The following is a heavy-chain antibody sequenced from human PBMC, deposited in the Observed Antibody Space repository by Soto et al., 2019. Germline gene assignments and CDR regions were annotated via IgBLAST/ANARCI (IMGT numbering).Heavy chain of an antibody. CDR2: MSGSSSTT. J-gene: IGHJ4*02. Sequence: GGSLRLSCATSGLTFSNYAMSWVRPAPGGGLEWVSSMSGSSSTTYYADSVRGRFTISRDRSKNTLYLQMSSLRAEDTALYYCAKNQERELPRFIDFWGQGTLVTVSS. D-gene: IGHD1-7*01. CDR3: AKNQERELPRFIDF. CDR1: GLTFSNYA. V-gene: IGHV3-23*01.